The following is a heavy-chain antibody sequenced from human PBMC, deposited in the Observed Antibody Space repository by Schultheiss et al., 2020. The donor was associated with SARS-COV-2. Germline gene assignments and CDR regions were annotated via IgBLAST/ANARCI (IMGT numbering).Heavy chain of an antibody. J-gene: IGHJ6*02. CDR2: SNAGNGNT. V-gene: IGHV1-3*02. D-gene: IGHD5-12*01. Sequence: ASVKVSCKASGYTFTSYAMHWVRQAPGQRLEWMGWSNAGNGNTKYSQEFQGRVTITRDTSASTAYMELSSLRPEDTALYYCARTGLRFYYYGMDVWGQGTTVTVSS. CDR3: ARTGLRFYYYGMDV. CDR1: GYTFTSYA.